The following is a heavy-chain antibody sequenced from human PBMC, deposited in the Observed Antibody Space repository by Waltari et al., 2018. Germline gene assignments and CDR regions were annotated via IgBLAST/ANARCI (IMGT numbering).Heavy chain of an antibody. Sequence: EVQLVESGGGMVRPGGSLRLPCAASGFTFIDYGMSWVRQVPGKGLEWVSGINWSGARTSYADSVMGRFTVSRDNAMNSLYLEMSSLRAEDTALYYCVREVFGSGWRESYFFDYWGQGTLVTVSS. CDR1: GFTFIDYG. D-gene: IGHD6-19*01. J-gene: IGHJ4*02. CDR3: VREVFGSGWRESYFFDY. CDR2: INWSGART. V-gene: IGHV3-20*04.